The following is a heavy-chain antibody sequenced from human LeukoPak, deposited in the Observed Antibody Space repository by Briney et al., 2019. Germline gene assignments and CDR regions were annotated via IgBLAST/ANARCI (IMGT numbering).Heavy chain of an antibody. CDR3: ARHEVDPSGAYYYYYYMDV. CDR1: GYSFTSYW. CDR2: IYPGDSDT. J-gene: IGHJ6*03. D-gene: IGHD1-26*01. V-gene: IGHV5-51*01. Sequence: KVGESLKISCKGSGYSFTSYWIGWVRQMPGKGLEWMGIIYPGDSDTRYSPSFQGQVTISADKSISTAYLQWSSLKASDSAMYYCARHEVDPSGAYYYYYYMDVWGKGTTVTVSS.